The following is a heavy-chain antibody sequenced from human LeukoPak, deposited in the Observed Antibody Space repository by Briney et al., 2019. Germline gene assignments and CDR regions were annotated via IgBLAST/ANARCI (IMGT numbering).Heavy chain of an antibody. CDR2: ISYDGSNK. V-gene: IGHV3-30-3*01. CDR1: GFTFSSYA. J-gene: IGHJ3*02. Sequence: PGGSLRLSCAASGFTFSSYAMHWVRQAPGKGLEWVAVISYDGSNKYYADSVKGRFTISRDNSKNTLYLQMNSLRAEDAAVYYCARDNGPRKYFDWLQGGDAFDIWGQGTMVTVSS. D-gene: IGHD3-9*01. CDR3: ARDNGPRKYFDWLQGGDAFDI.